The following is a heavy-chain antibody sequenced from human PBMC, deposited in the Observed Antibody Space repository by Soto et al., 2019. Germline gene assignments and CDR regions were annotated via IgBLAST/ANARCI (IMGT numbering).Heavy chain of an antibody. J-gene: IGHJ4*02. CDR2: IYYSGST. Sequence: SETLSLTCTVSGGSISSYYWSWIRQPPGKGLEWIGYIYYSGSTNYNPSLKSRVTISVDTSKNQFSLKLSSVAAADTAVYYCARDGGGSCYDYWGQGTLVTVSS. CDR1: GGSISSYY. CDR3: ARDGGGSCYDY. D-gene: IGHD2-15*01. V-gene: IGHV4-59*08.